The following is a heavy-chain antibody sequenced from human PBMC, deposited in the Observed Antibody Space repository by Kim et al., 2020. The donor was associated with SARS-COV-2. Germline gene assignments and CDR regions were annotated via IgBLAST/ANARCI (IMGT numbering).Heavy chain of an antibody. CDR2: IYNSGTT. CDR3: ARSSGYYWVSDY. V-gene: IGHV4-31*03. J-gene: IGHJ4*02. CDR1: GDSFSSGDYY. Sequence: SETLSLTCTVSGDSFSSGDYYWSWIRQHPGKGLEWIGYIYNSGTTYYNPSLKSRLTISVDTSENQSSLKLSCVTAADTAVYYCARSSGYYWVSDYWGQGTLVTVSS. D-gene: IGHD3-22*01.